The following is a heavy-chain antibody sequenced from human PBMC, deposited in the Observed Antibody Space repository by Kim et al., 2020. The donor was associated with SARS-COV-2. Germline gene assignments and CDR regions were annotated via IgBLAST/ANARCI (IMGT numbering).Heavy chain of an antibody. D-gene: IGHD6-13*01. J-gene: IGHJ4*02. CDR3: ARVNLAAAGTFDY. V-gene: IGHV1-46*01. Sequence: YAQKFQGRVTMTRDTSTSTVYMELSSLRSEDTAVYYCARVNLAAAGTFDYWGQGTLVTVSS.